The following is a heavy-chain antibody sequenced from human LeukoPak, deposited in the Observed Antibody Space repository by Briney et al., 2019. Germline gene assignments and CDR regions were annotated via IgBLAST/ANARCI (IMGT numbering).Heavy chain of an antibody. J-gene: IGHJ4*02. V-gene: IGHV1-69*13. CDR3: AREGGGYCSSTSCYDY. D-gene: IGHD2-2*01. CDR2: IIPIFGTA. Sequence: SVTVSCKASGGTFSSYAISWVRQAPGHALEWMGGIIPIFGTANYAQKFQGRVTITADESTSTAYMELSSLRSEDTAVYYCAREGGGYCSSTSCYDYWGQGTLVTVSS. CDR1: GGTFSSYA.